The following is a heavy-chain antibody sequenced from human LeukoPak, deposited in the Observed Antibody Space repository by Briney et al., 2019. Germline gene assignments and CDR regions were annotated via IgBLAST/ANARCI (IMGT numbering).Heavy chain of an antibody. CDR3: ARSDQYYYDSSGQNHDAFDI. CDR2: INPNSGGT. J-gene: IGHJ3*02. Sequence: GASVKVSCKASEYTFTGYYMHWVRQAPGQGLEWMGWINPNSGGTNYAQKFQGRVTMTRDTSISTAYMELSRLRSDDTAVYYCARSDQYYYDSSGQNHDAFDIWGQGTMVTVSS. D-gene: IGHD3-22*01. CDR1: EYTFTGYY. V-gene: IGHV1-2*02.